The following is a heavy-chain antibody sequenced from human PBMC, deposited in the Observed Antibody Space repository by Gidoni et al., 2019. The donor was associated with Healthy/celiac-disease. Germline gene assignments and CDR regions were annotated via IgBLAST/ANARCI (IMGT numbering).Heavy chain of an antibody. V-gene: IGHV3-9*01. D-gene: IGHD2-2*01. Sequence: EVQLVESGGGLVQPGRSLRLSCAASGFTFDDYAMHWVRQAPGKGLEVVSGISWNSGSIGDVDSVKGRFTISRDNAKNSLYLQMNSLRAEDTALYYCAKDYHRKGGHMDVWGQGTTVTVSS. J-gene: IGHJ6*02. CDR2: ISWNSGSI. CDR1: GFTFDDYA. CDR3: AKDYHRKGGHMDV.